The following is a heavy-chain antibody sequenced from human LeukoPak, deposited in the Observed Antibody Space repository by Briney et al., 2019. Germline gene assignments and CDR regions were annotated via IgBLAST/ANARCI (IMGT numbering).Heavy chain of an antibody. CDR2: IYSGGTT. J-gene: IGHJ4*02. D-gene: IGHD3-10*01. V-gene: IGHV3-66*01. CDR3: ASKPTSGY. Sequence: PGGSLRLSCVVSGFTVTSNYMSWVRQAPGKGLEWVSVIYSGGTTNYADSVKGRFTVYRDNSKNTLYLQMNSLRAEDTAVYYCASKPTSGYWGQGTLVTVSS. CDR1: GFTVTSNY.